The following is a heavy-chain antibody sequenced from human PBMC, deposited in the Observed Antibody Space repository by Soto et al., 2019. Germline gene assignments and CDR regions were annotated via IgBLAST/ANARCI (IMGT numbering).Heavy chain of an antibody. D-gene: IGHD3-9*01. Sequence: PSETLSLTCTVSGGSISSSSYYWGWIRQPPGKGLEWIGSIYYSGSTYYNPSLKSRVTISVDTSKNQFSLKLSPVTAADTAVYYCASPSELRYFDWLAFDYWGQGTLVTVSS. CDR3: ASPSELRYFDWLAFDY. CDR2: IYYSGST. J-gene: IGHJ4*02. V-gene: IGHV4-39*01. CDR1: GGSISSSSYY.